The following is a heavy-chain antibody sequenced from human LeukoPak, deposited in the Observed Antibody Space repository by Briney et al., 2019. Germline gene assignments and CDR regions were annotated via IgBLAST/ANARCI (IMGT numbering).Heavy chain of an antibody. V-gene: IGHV4-34*01. D-gene: IGHD6-19*01. CDR1: GGSFSGYY. CDR2: INHSGST. CDR3: ARPAQRSGWYGIDY. Sequence: PSETLSLTCAVYGGSFSGYYWSWIRQPPGKGLEWIGEINHSGSTNYNPSLKGRVTISVDTSKNQFSLKLSSVTAADTAVYYCARPAQRSGWYGIDYWGQGTLVTVSS. J-gene: IGHJ4*02.